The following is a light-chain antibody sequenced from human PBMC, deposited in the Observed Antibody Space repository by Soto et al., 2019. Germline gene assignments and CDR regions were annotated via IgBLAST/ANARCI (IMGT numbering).Light chain of an antibody. V-gene: IGKV1-12*01. CDR3: LHANSFLLA. CDR1: QGISSW. CDR2: AAS. J-gene: IGKJ4*01. Sequence: DIQMTQSPSSVSASVGDRVTITCRASQGISSWLAWYQQKPGKAPRLLIYAASSVLSGDPSRSTRRGGGTDFNLCISSLPPEDFANSYCLHANSFLLAFDGGTNV.